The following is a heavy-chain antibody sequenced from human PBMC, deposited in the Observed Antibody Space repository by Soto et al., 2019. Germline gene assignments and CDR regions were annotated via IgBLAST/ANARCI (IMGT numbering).Heavy chain of an antibody. V-gene: IGHV3-23*01. CDR3: ANVFTYTGQWLATYYYYYGMDV. J-gene: IGHJ6*02. CDR1: GFTFSSYA. D-gene: IGHD6-19*01. CDR2: ISGSGGST. Sequence: GGSLRLSCAASGFTFSSYAMSWVRQAPGKGLEWVSAISGSGGSTYYADSVKGRFTISRDNSKNTLYLQMNSLRAEDTAVYYCANVFTYTGQWLATYYYYYGMDVWGQGTTVTVSS.